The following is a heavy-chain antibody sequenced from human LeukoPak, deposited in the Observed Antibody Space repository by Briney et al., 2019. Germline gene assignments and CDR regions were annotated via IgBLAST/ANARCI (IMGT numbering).Heavy chain of an antibody. CDR1: GYTLTELS. D-gene: IGHD6-6*01. CDR2: INPNSGGT. V-gene: IGHV1-2*06. Sequence: ASVKVSCKVSGYTLTELSMHWVRQAPGQGLEWMGRINPNSGGTNYAQKFQGRVTMTRDTSISTAYMELSRLRSDDTAVYYCARDQKGQLDYWGQGTLVTVSS. CDR3: ARDQKGQLDY. J-gene: IGHJ4*02.